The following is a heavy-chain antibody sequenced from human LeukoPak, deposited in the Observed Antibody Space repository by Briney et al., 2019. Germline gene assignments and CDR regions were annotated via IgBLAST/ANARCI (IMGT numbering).Heavy chain of an antibody. CDR1: GYTFTGYG. D-gene: IGHD3-10*01. CDR3: ARGVSGSYSYYYYGMDV. Sequence: GASVKVSCKASGYTFTGYGLNWVRQAPGQGLEWMGWISAYNGNTNYAQKLQGRVTMSKDTSTSTAYMELRSLRSDDTAVYYCARGVSGSYSYYYYGMDVWGQGTTVTVSS. CDR2: ISAYNGNT. J-gene: IGHJ6*02. V-gene: IGHV1-18*01.